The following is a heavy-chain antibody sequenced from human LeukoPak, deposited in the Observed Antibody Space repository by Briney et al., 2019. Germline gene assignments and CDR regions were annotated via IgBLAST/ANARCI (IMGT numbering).Heavy chain of an antibody. J-gene: IGHJ4*02. CDR3: ARTWVVRGVIITPSTDY. CDR2: INPSGGST. D-gene: IGHD3-10*01. Sequence: ASVKVSCKASGYTFTSYYMHWVRQAPGQGLEWMGIINPSGGSTSYAQKFQGRVTMTRDMSTSTVYMELRSLRSDDTAVYYCARTWVVRGVIITPSTDYWGQGTLVTVSS. CDR1: GYTFTSYY. V-gene: IGHV1-46*01.